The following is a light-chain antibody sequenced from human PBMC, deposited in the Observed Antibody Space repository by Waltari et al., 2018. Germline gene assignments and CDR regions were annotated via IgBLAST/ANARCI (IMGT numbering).Light chain of an antibody. Sequence: QSALTQPPPASGSPGKSVTISCPGNNSEVGCYNYFSWYQQHPGKAPKLIIYEVTKPPSVVPDRFAVSKSGNAASLTVSVLHAEDDADYYCSSFADTNPFVFGTGTKVTVL. J-gene: IGLJ1*01. CDR1: NSEVGCYNY. V-gene: IGLV2-8*01. CDR3: SSFADTNPFV. CDR2: EVT.